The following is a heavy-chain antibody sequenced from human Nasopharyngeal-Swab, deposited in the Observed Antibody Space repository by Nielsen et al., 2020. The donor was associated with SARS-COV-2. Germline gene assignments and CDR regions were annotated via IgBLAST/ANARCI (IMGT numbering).Heavy chain of an antibody. J-gene: IGHJ2*01. CDR2: ITLDGGT. CDR1: GGSFSGDY. CDR3: ARVRFGYFDL. V-gene: IGHV4-34*01. Sequence: SETLSLTCAVYGGSFSGDYWSWIRQPPGKGLEWIGEITLDGGTFYNPSLKGRVTMSVDTSKNQFSLKLSSVTAADTAVYYCARVRFGYFDLWGRGTLVTVSS. D-gene: IGHD3-16*01.